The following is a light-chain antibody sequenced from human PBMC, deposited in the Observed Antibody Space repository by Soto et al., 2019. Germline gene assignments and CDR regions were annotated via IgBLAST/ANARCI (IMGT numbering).Light chain of an antibody. CDR3: QQYNNWPPGT. Sequence: EIVMTQSPATLSVSPGGRATLSCRASQSISDTLAWYQQKPGQAPRLLIYSASRRATGFPGRFSGSGSGTDFTLTISSLQSEDLAVYYCQQYNNWPPGTFGQGTKVDI. V-gene: IGKV3-15*01. CDR2: SAS. CDR1: QSISDT. J-gene: IGKJ1*01.